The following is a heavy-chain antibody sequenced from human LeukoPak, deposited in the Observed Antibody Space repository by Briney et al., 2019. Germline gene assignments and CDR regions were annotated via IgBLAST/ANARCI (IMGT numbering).Heavy chain of an antibody. CDR3: ARRSSRHYYGSGSYYKGFDY. CDR1: GGSISSHY. Sequence: PSESLSLTCTVSGGSISSHYCSWIRQPPGKGLEWIGFIYDSGNTNYNPSLKSRVTISVDTSKNQFSLKLSSVTAADTAVYYCARRSSRHYYGSGSYYKGFDYWGQGTLVTVSS. V-gene: IGHV4-59*11. CDR2: IYDSGNT. D-gene: IGHD3-10*01. J-gene: IGHJ4*02.